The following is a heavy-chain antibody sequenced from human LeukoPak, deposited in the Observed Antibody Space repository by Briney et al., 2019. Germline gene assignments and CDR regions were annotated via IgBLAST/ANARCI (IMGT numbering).Heavy chain of an antibody. CDR1: GYTFTNYG. J-gene: IGHJ5*02. V-gene: IGHV1-18*01. Sequence: ASVKVSCKASGYTFTNYGISWVRQAPGQGLEWMGWISAYNGNTNYAQKLQGRVTMTTDTSTSTAYMELRSLRSDDTAVYYCARLNYYDSSGYWFDPWGQGTLVTVSS. CDR2: ISAYNGNT. D-gene: IGHD3-22*01. CDR3: ARLNYYDSSGYWFDP.